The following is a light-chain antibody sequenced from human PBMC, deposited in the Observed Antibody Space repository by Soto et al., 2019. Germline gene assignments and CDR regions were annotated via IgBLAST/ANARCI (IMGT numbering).Light chain of an antibody. CDR3: QQNKDWPGT. CDR1: QSVSSY. V-gene: IGKV3-15*01. J-gene: IGKJ1*01. Sequence: EIVMTQSPATLSVSPGERATLSCRASQSVSSYLAWYQQKPGQAPRLLIYDASTRATCIPVRFSGSGSGTEFTLTISSLQSEDFGVYYCQQNKDWPGTFGQGTKVEIK. CDR2: DAS.